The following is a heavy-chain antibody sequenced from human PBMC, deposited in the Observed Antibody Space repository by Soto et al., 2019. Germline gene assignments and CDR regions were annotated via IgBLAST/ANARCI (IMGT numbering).Heavy chain of an antibody. Sequence: ASVKFSSKASPGTFSRYAISRVRQAPVQGVEWMGGIIPIFGTANYAQKFQGRVTITADKSTSTAYMELSSLRSEDTAVYYCARHVGIAARPVGWFDPWGQGTLVTVSS. D-gene: IGHD6-6*01. V-gene: IGHV1-69*06. J-gene: IGHJ5*02. CDR1: PGTFSRYA. CDR3: ARHVGIAARPVGWFDP. CDR2: IIPIFGTA.